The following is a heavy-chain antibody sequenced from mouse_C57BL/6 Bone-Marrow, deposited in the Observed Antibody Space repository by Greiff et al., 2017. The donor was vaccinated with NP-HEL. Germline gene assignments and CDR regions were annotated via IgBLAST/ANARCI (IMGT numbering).Heavy chain of an antibody. V-gene: IGHV1-54*01. CDR1: GYAFTNYL. Sequence: VQLVESGAELVRPGTSVKVSCKASGYAFTNYLIEWVKQRPGQGLEWIGVINPGSGGTNYNEKFKGKATLTADKSSSTAYMQLSSLTSEDSAVYFCARGVYDGYPAWFAYWGQGTLVTVSA. CDR3: ARGVYDGYPAWFAY. J-gene: IGHJ3*01. D-gene: IGHD2-3*01. CDR2: INPGSGGT.